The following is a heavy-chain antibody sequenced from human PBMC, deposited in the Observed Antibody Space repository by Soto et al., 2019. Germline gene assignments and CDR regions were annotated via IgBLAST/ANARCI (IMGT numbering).Heavy chain of an antibody. Sequence: ASVKVSCKASGYSFTGYYMHWVRQAPGQGLEWMGWINPSGGGTNYAQKFQGRVTMTRDTSTSILYMELSSLRSDDTAVYYCATPYSGTYDAFDIWGQGTMVTVSS. V-gene: IGHV1-46*01. CDR3: ATPYSGTYDAFDI. CDR2: INPSGGGT. J-gene: IGHJ3*02. D-gene: IGHD1-26*01. CDR1: GYSFTGYY.